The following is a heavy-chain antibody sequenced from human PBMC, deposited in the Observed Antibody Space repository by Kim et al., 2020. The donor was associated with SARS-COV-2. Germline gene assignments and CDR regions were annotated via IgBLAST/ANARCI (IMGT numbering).Heavy chain of an antibody. Sequence: SGPTLVNPTQTLTLTCTFSGFSLSTYGVSVGWIRRAPGKALEWLAVIYWDNDNRLSPFLETRLTITRDTSKNQVVLTMTNMDVADTATYFCAHSPSYNWFDAWGQGILVTVSS. CDR1: GFSLSTYGVS. CDR3: AHSPSYNWFDA. J-gene: IGHJ5*02. CDR2: IYWDNDN. V-gene: IGHV2-5*02.